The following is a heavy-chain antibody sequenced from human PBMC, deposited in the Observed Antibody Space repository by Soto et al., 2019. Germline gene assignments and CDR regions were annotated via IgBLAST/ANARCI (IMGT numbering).Heavy chain of an antibody. CDR3: ARFSPPRGYYAY. D-gene: IGHD3-22*01. CDR2: IIPMFGTA. J-gene: IGHJ4*02. CDR1: GGTFNTFA. Sequence: QVQLVQSGAEVKKPGPSVKVSCLASGGTFNTFAISWVRQAPGQGLEFMGGIIPMFGTAHYAQKFQGRVTITADESTRTVYMELSSLRSEDTAVYYCARFSPPRGYYAYWGQGTLVTVSS. V-gene: IGHV1-69*01.